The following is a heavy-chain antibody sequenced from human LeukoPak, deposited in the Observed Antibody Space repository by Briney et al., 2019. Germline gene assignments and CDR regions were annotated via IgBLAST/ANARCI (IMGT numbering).Heavy chain of an antibody. Sequence: GRSLRLSYAPSGFTFSSYSMHWVRQPPGKGLEWVAVISYDGSNKYYADSVNGRFTISRNNSKNTLYLQMNSLRAEDTAVYYCARRAVTTRAVDYWGQGTLVTVSS. CDR3: ARRAVTTRAVDY. CDR1: GFTFSSYS. CDR2: ISYDGSNK. D-gene: IGHD4-17*01. J-gene: IGHJ4*02. V-gene: IGHV3-30-3*01.